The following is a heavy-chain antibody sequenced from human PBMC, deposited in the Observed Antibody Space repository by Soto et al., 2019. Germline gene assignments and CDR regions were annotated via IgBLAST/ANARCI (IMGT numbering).Heavy chain of an antibody. CDR2: INAGNGNT. J-gene: IGHJ6*02. V-gene: IGHV1-3*01. D-gene: IGHD6-13*01. Sequence: GASVKVSCKASGYTFTSYAMHWVRQAPGQRLEWMGWINAGNGNTKYSQKFQGRVTITRDTSASTAYMELSSLRSEDTAVYYCARDPGGQLATYYYYGMDVWGQGTTVTVSS. CDR1: GYTFTSYA. CDR3: ARDPGGQLATYYYYGMDV.